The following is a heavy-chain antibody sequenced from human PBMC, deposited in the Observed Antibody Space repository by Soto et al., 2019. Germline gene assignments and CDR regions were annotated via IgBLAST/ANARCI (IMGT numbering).Heavy chain of an antibody. J-gene: IGHJ4*02. CDR2: ISGSGGST. Sequence: GGSLRLSCGASVFTFSSYAMIWVGRAPGKGLEWVSAISGSGGSTYYADSVKGRFTISRDNPKNTLYLQMNSLRAEDTAVYYCATRSEKLQYYYDSSGYLPAWGQGTLVTVSS. CDR1: VFTFSSYA. CDR3: ATRSEKLQYYYDSSGYLPA. V-gene: IGHV3-23*01. D-gene: IGHD3-22*01.